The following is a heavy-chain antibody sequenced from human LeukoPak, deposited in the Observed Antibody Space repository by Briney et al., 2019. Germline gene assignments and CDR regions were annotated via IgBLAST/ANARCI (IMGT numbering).Heavy chain of an antibody. CDR1: GGSISSSSYY. J-gene: IGHJ3*01. CDR2: IYYSGNT. CDR3: ARLFSSSWYRGAFDL. Sequence: NPSETLSLTCTVSGGSISSSSYYWGWIRQPPGKGLEWIGSIYYSGNTYYNPSLKSRVTISADTSKNQFSLKLSSVTAADTAVYYCARLFSSSWYRGAFDLWGQGTMVTVSS. V-gene: IGHV4-39*01. D-gene: IGHD6-13*01.